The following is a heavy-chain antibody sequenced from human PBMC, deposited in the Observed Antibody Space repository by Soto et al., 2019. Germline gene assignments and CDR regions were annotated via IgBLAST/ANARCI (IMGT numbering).Heavy chain of an antibody. J-gene: IGHJ4*02. CDR3: ASITAMVSHFDY. CDR1: GGSFIGYY. D-gene: IGHD5-18*01. V-gene: IGHV4-34*01. Sequence: SETRSLTCAVYGGSFIGYYWSWIRQPPGKGLEWIGEINHSGSTNYNPSLKSRVTISVDTSKNQFSLKLSSVTAADTAVYYCASITAMVSHFDYWGQGTLVT. CDR2: INHSGST.